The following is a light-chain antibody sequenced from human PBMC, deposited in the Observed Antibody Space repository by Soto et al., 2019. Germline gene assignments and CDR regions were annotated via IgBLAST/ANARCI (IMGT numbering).Light chain of an antibody. CDR3: SSYTSSNTWV. CDR1: RSDVGGYNY. V-gene: IGLV2-14*01. J-gene: IGLJ3*02. Sequence: QSVLTQPASVSGSPGQSITISCTGTRSDVGGYNYVSWYQQHPGKVPRLMIYEVSNRPSGLSNRFSGSKSGNTASLTISGLQAEDEADYYCSSYTSSNTWVFGGGTKLTVL. CDR2: EVS.